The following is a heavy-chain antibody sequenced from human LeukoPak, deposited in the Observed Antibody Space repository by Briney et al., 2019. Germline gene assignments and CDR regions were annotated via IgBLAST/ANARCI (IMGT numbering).Heavy chain of an antibody. CDR2: ISTSSSYI. Sequence: PGGSLRLSCAASGFTFSTYSMNWVRQAPGKGLEWVSSISTSSSYIDYADSVKGRFTISRDNAKNSLYLQMNSLRAEDTAVYYCARDVWFGEEGSDYWGQGTLVTVSS. J-gene: IGHJ4*02. V-gene: IGHV3-21*01. D-gene: IGHD3-10*01. CDR3: ARDVWFGEEGSDY. CDR1: GFTFSTYS.